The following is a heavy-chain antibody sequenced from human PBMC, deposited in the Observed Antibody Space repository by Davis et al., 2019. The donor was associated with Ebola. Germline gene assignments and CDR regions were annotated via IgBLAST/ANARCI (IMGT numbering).Heavy chain of an antibody. J-gene: IGHJ4*02. CDR2: INPHNGNT. CDR3: ARAQFPTTSDH. CDR1: GYTFTNYG. V-gene: IGHV1-18*04. D-gene: IGHD1-1*01. Sequence: ASVKVSCKTSGYTFTNYGITWVRQAPGQGLEWMGWINPHNGNTNYAQNVQGRVIMTTDTATTTAYMEVGGLRSDDTAVYYCARAQFPTTSDHWGQGTLVTVSS.